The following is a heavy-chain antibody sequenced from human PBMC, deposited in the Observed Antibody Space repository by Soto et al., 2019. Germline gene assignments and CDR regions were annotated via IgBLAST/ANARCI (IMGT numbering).Heavy chain of an antibody. D-gene: IGHD6-13*01. J-gene: IGHJ4*02. V-gene: IGHV1-18*04. CDR2: ISAYNGNT. CDR3: ARDLRIAAAAPINY. CDR1: GYTFTSYG. Sequence: SVKVSCKASGYTFTSYGISWVRQAPGQGLEWMGWISAYNGNTNYAQKLQGRVTMTTDTSTSTAYMELRSLRSDDTAVYYCARDLRIAAAAPINYWGQGTLVTVSS.